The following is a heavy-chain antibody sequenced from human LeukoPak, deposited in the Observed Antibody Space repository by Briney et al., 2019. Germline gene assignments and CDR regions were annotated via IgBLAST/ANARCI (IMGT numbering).Heavy chain of an antibody. Sequence: GGSLRLSCAAPGFTFSSYGMHSVRQAPGKGLEWVTFIQYDGSNKYYADSVKGRFTISRDNSKNTVYLQMNSLRTEDTAVYYCARSLTMVRAYDYWGQGTLVTVSS. CDR1: GFTFSSYG. CDR2: IQYDGSNK. D-gene: IGHD3-10*01. V-gene: IGHV3-30*02. J-gene: IGHJ4*02. CDR3: ARSLTMVRAYDY.